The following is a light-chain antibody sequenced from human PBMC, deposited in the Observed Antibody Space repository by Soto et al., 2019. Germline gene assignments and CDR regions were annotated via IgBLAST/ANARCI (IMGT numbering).Light chain of an antibody. CDR2: AAS. V-gene: IGKV1-27*01. Sequence: DIQMTQSPSSLSASVGDRVTITCRASQGISNYLAWYQQKPGKVPKLLIYAASTLQSGVGSRFSGSGSGTDFNLTISSLQPEDVATYYCQKYNCAPRTFGQGTKVEIK. CDR1: QGISNY. J-gene: IGKJ1*01. CDR3: QKYNCAPRT.